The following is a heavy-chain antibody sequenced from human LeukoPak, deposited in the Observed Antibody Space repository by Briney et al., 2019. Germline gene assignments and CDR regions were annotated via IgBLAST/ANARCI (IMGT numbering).Heavy chain of an antibody. D-gene: IGHD3-10*01. Sequence: SETLSLTCTVSGGSISSYYWSWIRQPPGKGLEYIGHIYYSGNTDYNPSLKSRVTISVDTSKNQFSLNLSSVTAADTAVYYCARRAYYYGSGSYAFDIWGQGTMVTVSS. V-gene: IGHV4-59*01. CDR1: GGSISSYY. CDR2: IYYSGNT. J-gene: IGHJ3*02. CDR3: ARRAYYYGSGSYAFDI.